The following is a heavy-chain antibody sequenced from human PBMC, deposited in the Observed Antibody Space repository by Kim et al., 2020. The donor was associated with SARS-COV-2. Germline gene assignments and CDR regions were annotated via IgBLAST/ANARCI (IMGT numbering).Heavy chain of an antibody. J-gene: IGHJ4*02. D-gene: IGHD4-17*01. Sequence: SETLSLTCAVSGGSISSSNWWSWVRQPPGKGLEWIGEIYHSGSTNYNPSLKSRVTISVDKSKNQFSLKLSSVTAADTAVYYCASYSTVTTYYFDYWGQGTLVTVSS. CDR1: GGSISSSNW. CDR3: ASYSTVTTYYFDY. V-gene: IGHV4-4*02. CDR2: IYHSGST.